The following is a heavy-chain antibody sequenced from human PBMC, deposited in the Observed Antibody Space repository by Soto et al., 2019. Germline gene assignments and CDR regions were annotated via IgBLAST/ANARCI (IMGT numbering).Heavy chain of an antibody. CDR2: IYHSRST. J-gene: IGHJ3*02. D-gene: IGHD4-17*01. V-gene: IGHV4-4*02. CDR1: GGSISRSNW. CDR3: ASRDPYGDYAHGFDI. Sequence: PSETLSLTCAVSGGSISRSNWWNWIRHPPGKGPEWNVNIYHSRSTDYNPSLKRRLTIIVDKLKNQASLRLTSVTAADTAVYYCASRDPYGDYAHGFDIWGQGTMVTVSS.